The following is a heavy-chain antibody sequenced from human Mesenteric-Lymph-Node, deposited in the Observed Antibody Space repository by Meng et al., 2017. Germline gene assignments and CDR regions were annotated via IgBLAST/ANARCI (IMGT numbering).Heavy chain of an antibody. CDR2: IPHRGSS. Sequence: QVQLQESGPGLVKPSQTVSLTCTFAGGSISSGRYYWSWIRQHPGKGLEWIGEIPHRGSSAYNPSLKSRVSMSIDKSKNQFSLKLTSVTAADTAVYHCLRGSGGSVWGQGTLVTVSS. CDR3: LRGSGGSV. CDR1: GGSISSGRYY. V-gene: IGHV4-31*09. J-gene: IGHJ1*01. D-gene: IGHD3-10*01.